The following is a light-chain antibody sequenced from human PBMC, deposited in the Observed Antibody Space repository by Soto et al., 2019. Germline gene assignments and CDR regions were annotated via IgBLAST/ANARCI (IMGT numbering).Light chain of an antibody. V-gene: IGLV1-40*01. CDR2: GND. J-gene: IGLJ1*01. CDR3: QSYGSSPSANFV. Sequence: QSVLTQPPSVSGAPGQRVTISCTGSSSNIGAGYDVHWYQQLPGKAPKLLIYGNDNRPSGVPERFSGSKSGTSASLAITGLRDDDEADYYCQSYGSSPSANFVFGTGTKLTVL. CDR1: SSNIGAGYD.